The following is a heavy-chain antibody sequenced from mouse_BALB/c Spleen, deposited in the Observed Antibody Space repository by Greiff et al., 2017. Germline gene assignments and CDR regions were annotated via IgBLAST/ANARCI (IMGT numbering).Heavy chain of an antibody. V-gene: IGHV3-2*02. Sequence: EVKLMESGPGLVKPSQSLSLTCTVTGYSITSDYAWNWIRQFPGNKLEWMGYISYSGSTSYNPSLKSRISITRDTSKNQFFLQLNSVTTEDTATYYCASWLLRFYYFDYWGQGTTLTVSS. J-gene: IGHJ2*01. CDR2: ISYSGST. CDR3: ASWLLRFYYFDY. CDR1: GYSITSDYA. D-gene: IGHD2-3*01.